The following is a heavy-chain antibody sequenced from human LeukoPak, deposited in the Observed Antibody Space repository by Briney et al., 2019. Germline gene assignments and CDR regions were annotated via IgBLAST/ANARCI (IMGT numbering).Heavy chain of an antibody. V-gene: IGHV4-38-2*02. CDR1: DYSISSGYY. D-gene: IGHD1-26*01. CDR3: ARFLRGATNALEI. Sequence: KSSETLSLTCSVSDYSISSGYYWGWIRQPPGKGLEYIGFIFYSGTTNYTPSLKSRVTISVDTSKNQFSLKLSSVTAADTAVCYCARFLRGATNALEIWGQGTMVTVSS. CDR2: IFYSGTT. J-gene: IGHJ3*02.